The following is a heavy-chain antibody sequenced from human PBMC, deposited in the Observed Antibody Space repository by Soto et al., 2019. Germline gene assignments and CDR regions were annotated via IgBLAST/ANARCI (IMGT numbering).Heavy chain of an antibody. CDR2: ISSSSSYI. J-gene: IGHJ3*02. V-gene: IGHV3-21*01. CDR3: ARAWTLTTMVRGVLAFDI. Sequence: EVQLVESGGGLVKPGGSLRLSCAASGFTFSSYSMNWVRQAPGKGLEWVSSISSSSSYIYYADSVKGRFTISRDNAKNSLYLQMNSLIAEDTAVYYCARAWTLTTMVRGVLAFDIWGQGTMVTVSS. CDR1: GFTFSSYS. D-gene: IGHD3-10*01.